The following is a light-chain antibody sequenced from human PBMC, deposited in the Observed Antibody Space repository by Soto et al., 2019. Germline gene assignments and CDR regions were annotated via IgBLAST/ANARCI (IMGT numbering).Light chain of an antibody. CDR1: QSVSSY. V-gene: IGKV3-11*01. J-gene: IGKJ4*01. CDR3: QQRINWPLT. Sequence: ETVLTQSPATLSLSPGERATLSCRASQSVSSYVAWYQQKPGQAPRLLIYDAVNRATGIPARFSGSGSGTDFTLTIGSLEPEDSGVYYCQQRINWPLTFGGGTRVEIK. CDR2: DAV.